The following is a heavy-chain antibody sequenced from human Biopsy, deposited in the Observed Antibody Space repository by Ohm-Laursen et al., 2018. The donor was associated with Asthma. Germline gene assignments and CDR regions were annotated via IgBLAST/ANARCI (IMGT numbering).Heavy chain of an antibody. Sequence: TLSLTCTVSGGSINIGDYYWSWIRQHPVKGLEWIGHIYYGGSTYYNPSLKSRVSISLDTSKNQFSPSLTSVTAADTAVYYCARTTYGHDGFDPWGQGTLVTVPS. J-gene: IGHJ5*02. CDR3: ARTTYGHDGFDP. CDR2: IYYGGST. CDR1: GGSINIGDYY. D-gene: IGHD4-17*01. V-gene: IGHV4-31*03.